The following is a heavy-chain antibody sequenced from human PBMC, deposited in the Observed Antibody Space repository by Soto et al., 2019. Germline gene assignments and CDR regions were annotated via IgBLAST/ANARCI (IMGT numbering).Heavy chain of an antibody. J-gene: IGHJ6*03. Sequence: SGPTLVNPTQTLTLTCTFSGFSLSTSGMCVSWIRQPPGKALEWLARIDWDDDKYYSTSLKTRLTISKDTSKNQVVLTMTNMDPVDTATYYCARTIGDIVVVPAAVRIYYYYMDVWGKGTTVTVSS. CDR3: ARTIGDIVVVPAAVRIYYYYMDV. CDR2: IDWDDDK. V-gene: IGHV2-70*11. D-gene: IGHD2-2*01. CDR1: GFSLSTSGMC.